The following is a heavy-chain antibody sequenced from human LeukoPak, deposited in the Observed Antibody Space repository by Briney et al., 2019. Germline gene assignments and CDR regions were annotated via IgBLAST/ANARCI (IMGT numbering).Heavy chain of an antibody. CDR3: AKGGDVVLVAATSNYLDV. J-gene: IGHJ6*03. V-gene: IGHV3-23*01. D-gene: IGHD2-15*01. CDR1: GFTFSSYS. Sequence: GGSLRLSCAASGFTFSSYSMNWVRQAPGKGLEWVLGISASGSSAYYADPVKGRFTISRDNSNNMVYLNMNNLRADDTAVYYCAKGGDVVLVAATSNYLDVWGKGTTVTVSS. CDR2: ISASGSSA.